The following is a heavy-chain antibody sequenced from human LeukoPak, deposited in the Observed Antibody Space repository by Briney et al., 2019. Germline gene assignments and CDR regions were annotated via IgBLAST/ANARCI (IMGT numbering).Heavy chain of an antibody. CDR2: ISTSGST. CDR1: GGSISSGNYY. V-gene: IGHV4-61*02. D-gene: IGHD3-10*01. J-gene: IGHJ4*02. CDR3: ASHQYGSGSYYHDY. Sequence: SETLSLTCTVSGGSISSGNYYWSWIRQPAGTGLEWIGRISTSGSTNYDPSLKSRLIISIDKSKNQFSLRLSSATAADTAVYYCASHQYGSGSYYHDYWGQGTLVTVSS.